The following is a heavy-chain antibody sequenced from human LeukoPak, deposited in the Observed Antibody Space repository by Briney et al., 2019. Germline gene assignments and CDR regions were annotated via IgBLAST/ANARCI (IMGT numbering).Heavy chain of an antibody. J-gene: IGHJ4*02. CDR3: AKPLGYYYDSSGYPY. CDR2: ISGSGGST. D-gene: IGHD3-22*01. CDR1: GFTFSSYA. V-gene: IGHV3-23*01. Sequence: GGSLRLSCAASGFTFSSYAMSWVRQAPGKGLEWVSAISGSGGSTYYADSVKGRFTISRDNSKNTLYLQMNSLRAEGTAVYYCAKPLGYYYDSSGYPYWGQGTLVTVSS.